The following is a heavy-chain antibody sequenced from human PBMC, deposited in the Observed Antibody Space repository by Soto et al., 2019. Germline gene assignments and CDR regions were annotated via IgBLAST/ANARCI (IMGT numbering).Heavy chain of an antibody. Sequence: EVQLVESGGGLVQPGGSLRLSCAASGFTFSSYWVSWVRQAPGKGLEWVANIKQDGSEKYYVDSVKGRFTISRDNAKNSLYLQMQRLRAEDTAVYYCARTIAVAFHYYFDYRGQGTLVTVSS. CDR2: IKQDGSEK. CDR3: ARTIAVAFHYYFDY. D-gene: IGHD6-19*01. V-gene: IGHV3-7*03. CDR1: GFTFSSYW. J-gene: IGHJ4*02.